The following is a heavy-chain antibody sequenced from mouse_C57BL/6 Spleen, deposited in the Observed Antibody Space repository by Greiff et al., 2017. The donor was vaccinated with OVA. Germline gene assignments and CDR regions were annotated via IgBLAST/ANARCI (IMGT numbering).Heavy chain of an antibody. CDR1: GFTFSDYY. Sequence: EVKLMESEGGLVQPGSSMKLSCTASGFTFSDYYMAWVRQVPEKGLEWVANINYDGSSTYYLDSLKSRFIISRDNAKNILYLQMSSLKSEETATYYCARATVVAHWYFDVWGTGTTVTVSS. J-gene: IGHJ1*03. D-gene: IGHD1-1*01. CDR2: INYDGSST. CDR3: ARATVVAHWYFDV. V-gene: IGHV5-16*01.